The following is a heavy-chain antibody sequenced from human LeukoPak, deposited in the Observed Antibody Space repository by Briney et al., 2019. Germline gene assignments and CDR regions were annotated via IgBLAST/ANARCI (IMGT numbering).Heavy chain of an antibody. Sequence: GESLKISCKGSGYSFTSYWIGWVRQMPGKGLEWMGIIYPGDSDTRYSPSFQGQVTISADKSISTAYLQWSSLKASDTAMYYCARQTAPQSSSWYYDAFDIWGQGTTVTVSS. J-gene: IGHJ3*02. CDR3: ARQTAPQSSSWYYDAFDI. CDR1: GYSFTSYW. V-gene: IGHV5-51*01. D-gene: IGHD6-13*01. CDR2: IYPGDSDT.